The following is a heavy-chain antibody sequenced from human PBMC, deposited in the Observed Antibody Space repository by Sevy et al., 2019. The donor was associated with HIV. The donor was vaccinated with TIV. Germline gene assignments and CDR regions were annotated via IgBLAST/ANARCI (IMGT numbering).Heavy chain of an antibody. Sequence: GGSLRLSCAASGFTFSSYAMSWVRQAPGKGLEWVSTISGSGGNTYYADSVKGRFTISRVNSKNALYLQMNSLRAEDTAVYYCAKTTVAGPPDYWAQGTLVTVSS. CDR1: GFTFSSYA. D-gene: IGHD6-19*01. CDR2: ISGSGGNT. V-gene: IGHV3-23*01. J-gene: IGHJ4*02. CDR3: AKTTVAGPPDY.